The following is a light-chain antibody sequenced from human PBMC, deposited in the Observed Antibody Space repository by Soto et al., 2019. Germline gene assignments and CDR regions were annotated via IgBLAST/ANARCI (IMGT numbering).Light chain of an antibody. CDR2: GNS. V-gene: IGLV1-40*01. CDR1: SSNIGAGYD. Sequence: QSVLTQPPSVSGAPGQRVTISCTGSSSNIGAGYDVHWYQQLPGTAPKLLIYGNSNRPSGVPDRFSGSKSCTSASLAITGLQAEDEADYYCQSYDSSLSVNYVFGTGTKLTVL. CDR3: QSYDSSLSVNYV. J-gene: IGLJ1*01.